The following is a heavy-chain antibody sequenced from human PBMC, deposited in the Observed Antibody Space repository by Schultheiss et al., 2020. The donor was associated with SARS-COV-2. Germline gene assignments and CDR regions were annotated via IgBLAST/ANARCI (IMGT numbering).Heavy chain of an antibody. CDR1: GFTFSNAW. V-gene: IGHV3-11*01. Sequence: GGSLRLSCAASGFTFSNAWMSWIRQAPGKGLEWVSYISSSGSTIYYADSVKGRFTISRDNAKNSLYLQMNSLRAEDTAVYYCARAPDGSSYGDYWGQGTLVTVSS. J-gene: IGHJ4*02. CDR2: ISSSGSTI. CDR3: ARAPDGSSYGDY. D-gene: IGHD1-26*01.